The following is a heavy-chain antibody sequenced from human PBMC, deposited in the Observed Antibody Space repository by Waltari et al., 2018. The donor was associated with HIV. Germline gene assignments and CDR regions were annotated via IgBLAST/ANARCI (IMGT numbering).Heavy chain of an antibody. J-gene: IGHJ4*02. D-gene: IGHD3-10*01. CDR2: MSPNSGNT. Sequence: QVQLVQSGAEVKKPGASVKVSCKASGYTFTSYDINWVRQATGQGLEWMGGMSPNSGNTGYPQKFQGRVTMTRNTSISTAYMELVSLRSEDTAVYYCARGRVQVRGAMYYFDYWGQGTLVTVSS. V-gene: IGHV1-8*01. CDR1: GYTFTSYD. CDR3: ARGRVQVRGAMYYFDY.